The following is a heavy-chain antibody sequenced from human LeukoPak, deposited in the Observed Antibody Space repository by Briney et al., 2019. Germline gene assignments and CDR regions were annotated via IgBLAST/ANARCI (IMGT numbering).Heavy chain of an antibody. D-gene: IGHD3-10*01. CDR2: IYYSGST. V-gene: IGHV4-39*07. J-gene: IGHJ4*02. CDR3: ARVWVTMVRGVTSFDY. Sequence: SETLSLTCTVSGGSISSSSYYWGWIRQPPGKGLEWIGSIYYSGSTYYNPSLKSRVTISVDTSKNQFSLKLSSVTAADTAVYYCARVWVTMVRGVTSFDYWGQGTLVTVSS. CDR1: GGSISSSSYY.